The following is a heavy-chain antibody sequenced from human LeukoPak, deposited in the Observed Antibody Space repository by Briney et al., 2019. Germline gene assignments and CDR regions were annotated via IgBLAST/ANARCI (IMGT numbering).Heavy chain of an antibody. J-gene: IGHJ4*02. D-gene: IGHD3-16*01. CDR1: GFTFSSYD. Sequence: GGSLRLSCAASGFTFSSYDMHWVRQATGKGLEWVSAIDTAGDTYYAGSVKGRFTISRENAKNSMYLQMNSLRAGGTAVYYCARVKDGSLGFDYWGQGTLVTVSS. CDR2: IDTAGDT. V-gene: IGHV3-13*01. CDR3: ARVKDGSLGFDY.